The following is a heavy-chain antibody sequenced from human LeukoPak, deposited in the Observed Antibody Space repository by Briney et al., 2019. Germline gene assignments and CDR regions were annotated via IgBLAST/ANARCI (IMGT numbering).Heavy chain of an antibody. Sequence: GASVKVSCKASGYTFTSYAMHWVRQAPGQGLEWMGWISAYNGNTNYAQKLQGRVTMTTDTSTSTAYMELRSLRSDDTAVYYCARDRLGDSSGYYRLWGQGTLVTVSS. D-gene: IGHD3-22*01. CDR2: ISAYNGNT. V-gene: IGHV1-18*01. CDR3: ARDRLGDSSGYYRL. J-gene: IGHJ4*02. CDR1: GYTFTSYA.